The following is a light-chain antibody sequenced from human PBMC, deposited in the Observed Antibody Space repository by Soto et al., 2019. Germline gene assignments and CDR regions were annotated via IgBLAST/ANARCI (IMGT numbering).Light chain of an antibody. Sequence: DIVMTQSPDSLAVSLGERATINCKSSQSVLYSSNNKNYLAWYQQKPGQPPKLLIYWASILESGVPDRFSGSGSGTDFTLTISSLQAEDVAVYYCQQYYSSPITFGQGTRLEIK. J-gene: IGKJ5*01. CDR3: QQYYSSPIT. CDR2: WAS. CDR1: QSVLYSSNNKNY. V-gene: IGKV4-1*01.